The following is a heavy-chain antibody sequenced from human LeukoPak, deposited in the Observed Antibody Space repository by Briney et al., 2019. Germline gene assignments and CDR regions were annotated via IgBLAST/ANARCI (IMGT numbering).Heavy chain of an antibody. J-gene: IGHJ4*02. CDR1: GFTFSSYA. D-gene: IGHD2-2*01. CDR2: ISSNGGST. CDR3: VKVWGPAAMFAYFDY. Sequence: GGSLRLSCSASGFTFSSYAMHWVRQAPGKGLEYVSAISSNGGSTYYADSVKGRFTISRDSSKNTLYLQMSSLRAEDTAVYYCVKVWGPAAMFAYFDYWGQGTLVTVSS. V-gene: IGHV3-64D*06.